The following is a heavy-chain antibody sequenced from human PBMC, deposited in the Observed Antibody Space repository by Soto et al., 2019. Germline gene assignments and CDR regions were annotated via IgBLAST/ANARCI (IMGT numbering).Heavy chain of an antibody. CDR1: GFTFSSYA. D-gene: IGHD5-12*01. V-gene: IGHV3-23*01. CDR2: IRASVGST. Sequence: GGSLRLSCAASGFTFSSYAMTWVRQAPGKGLEWVSTIRASVGSTYYADSVKGRFTISRDNSMNTLFLHMNSLRAEDTAMYYCAKGGYTSPFDYWGLGNLVTVSS. CDR3: AKGGYTSPFDY. J-gene: IGHJ4*02.